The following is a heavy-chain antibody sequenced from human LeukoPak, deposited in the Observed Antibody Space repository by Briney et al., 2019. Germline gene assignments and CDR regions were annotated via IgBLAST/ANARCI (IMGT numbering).Heavy chain of an antibody. CDR1: GGSVSSGSYY. J-gene: IGHJ4*02. D-gene: IGHD3-22*01. V-gene: IGHV4-61*01. CDR2: IYYSGST. Sequence: SQTLSLTCTVSGGSVSSGSYYWSWIRQPPGKGLEWIGYIYYSGSTNYNPSLKSRVTISVDTSKNQFSLKLSSVTAADTAVYYCARESGYYYDSSGPDYWGQGTLVTVSS. CDR3: ARESGYYYDSSGPDY.